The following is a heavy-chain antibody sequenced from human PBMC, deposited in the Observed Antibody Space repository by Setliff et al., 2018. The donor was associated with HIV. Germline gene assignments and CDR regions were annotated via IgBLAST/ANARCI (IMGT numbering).Heavy chain of an antibody. V-gene: IGHV4-38-2*01. J-gene: IGHJ4*02. CDR1: GYSISSGYY. CDR2: IYHSGST. D-gene: IGHD5-12*01. CDR3: ARGRVATIWYYLDY. Sequence: SETLSLTCAVSGYSISSGYYWGWIRQPPGKRLEWIATIYHSGSTYYNPSLKSRVTISVDTSKNHFSLKLSSLTAADTALYYCARGRVATIWYYLDYWGQGTLVTVSS.